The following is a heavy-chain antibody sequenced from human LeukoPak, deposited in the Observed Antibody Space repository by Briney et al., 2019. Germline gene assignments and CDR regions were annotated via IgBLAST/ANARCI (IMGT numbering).Heavy chain of an antibody. CDR3: ARDIAGTDCYFDY. Sequence: GRSLRLSCAASGFTFSSYAMHWVRQAPGKGLEWVAVISYDGSNKYYADSVKGRFTISRDNSKNTLYLQMNSLRAEDTAVYYCARDIAGTDCYFDYWGQGTLVTVSS. CDR1: GFTFSSYA. J-gene: IGHJ4*02. CDR2: ISYDGSNK. V-gene: IGHV3-30-3*01. D-gene: IGHD6-13*01.